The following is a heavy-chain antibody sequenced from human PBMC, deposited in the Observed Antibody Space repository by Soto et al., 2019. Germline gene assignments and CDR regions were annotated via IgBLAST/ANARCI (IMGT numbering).Heavy chain of an antibody. Sequence: GGSLRLSGTVSGFTFGSYGMSWVRQVPGKGLEWVSFISNGGDATHYVASVKGRFTISRDNSKNKLYLQMNTLRAEDTAVYYCAMGGGSRYLDYLGQGALVTVSS. CDR1: GFTFGSYG. J-gene: IGHJ4*02. V-gene: IGHV3-23*01. CDR3: AMGGGSRYLDY. D-gene: IGHD3-16*01. CDR2: ISNGGDAT.